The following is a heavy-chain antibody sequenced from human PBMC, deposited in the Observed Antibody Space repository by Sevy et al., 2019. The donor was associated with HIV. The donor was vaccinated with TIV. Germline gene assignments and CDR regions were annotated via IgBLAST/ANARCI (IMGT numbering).Heavy chain of an antibody. D-gene: IGHD2-2*01. J-gene: IGHJ6*02. CDR1: GFTFSSYG. CDR2: IRYDGSNK. Sequence: GGSLRLSCAASGFTFSSYGMHWVRQAPGKGLEWVAFIRYDGSNKYCADSVKGRFTISRDNSKNTRYLQMNNVRAKDTAVYYCAKNPVPAAPYYYYGMDVWGQGTTVTVSS. CDR3: AKNPVPAAPYYYYGMDV. V-gene: IGHV3-30*02.